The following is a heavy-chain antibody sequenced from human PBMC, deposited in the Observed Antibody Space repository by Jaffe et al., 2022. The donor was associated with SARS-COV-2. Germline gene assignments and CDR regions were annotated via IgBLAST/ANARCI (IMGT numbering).Heavy chain of an antibody. Sequence: EVQLLESGGGLVQPGGSLRLSCAASGFTFSSYAMSWVRQAPGKGLEWVSGVSDGGYSTYYADSVKGRFTISRDNSKNTLYLQMDSLRAEDTAVYYCAKSWSIASRPGYFDYWGQGTLVTVSS. D-gene: IGHD6-6*01. CDR1: GFTFSSYA. V-gene: IGHV3-23*01. CDR2: VSDGGYST. J-gene: IGHJ4*02. CDR3: AKSWSIASRPGYFDY.